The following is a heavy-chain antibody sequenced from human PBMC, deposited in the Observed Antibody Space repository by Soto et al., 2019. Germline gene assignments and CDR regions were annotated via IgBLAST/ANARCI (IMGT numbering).Heavy chain of an antibody. V-gene: IGHV4-59*08. CDR1: GGSISSYY. Sequence: SETLSLTCTVAGGSISSYYWSWIRQPPGKGLEWIGYIYYSGSTNYNPSLKSRVTISVDTSKNQFSLKLSSVTAADTAVYYCARHRRDFDYWGQGTLVTVSS. J-gene: IGHJ4*02. CDR3: ARHRRDFDY. CDR2: IYYSGST.